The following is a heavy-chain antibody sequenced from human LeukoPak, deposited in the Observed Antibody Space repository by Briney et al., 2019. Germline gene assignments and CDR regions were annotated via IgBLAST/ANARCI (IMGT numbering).Heavy chain of an antibody. J-gene: IGHJ3*02. CDR3: AKDGPTGYYDFWSGYLGAFDI. D-gene: IGHD3-3*01. Sequence: GGSLRLSCAASGFTFSSYWMHWVRQAPGKGLEWVSAISGSGGSTYYADSVKGRSTISRDNSKNTLYLQMNSLRAEDTAVYYCAKDGPTGYYDFWSGYLGAFDIWGQGTMVTVSS. CDR1: GFTFSSYW. V-gene: IGHV3-23*01. CDR2: ISGSGGST.